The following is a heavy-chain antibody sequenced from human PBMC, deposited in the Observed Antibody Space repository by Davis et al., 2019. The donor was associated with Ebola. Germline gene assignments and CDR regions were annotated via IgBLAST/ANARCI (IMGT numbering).Heavy chain of an antibody. D-gene: IGHD4-11*01. J-gene: IGHJ4*02. CDR1: GFTFNIFD. V-gene: IGHV3-30*02. Sequence: GGSLRLSCAASGFTFNIFDMHWVRQAPGRGLEWVAFVRSHGSDDHYADSVKGRFTISRDNSKNTLYLQMNSLRPEDTAVYYCARDPDDYSFDYWGQGTLVTVSS. CDR2: VRSHGSDD. CDR3: ARDPDDYSFDY.